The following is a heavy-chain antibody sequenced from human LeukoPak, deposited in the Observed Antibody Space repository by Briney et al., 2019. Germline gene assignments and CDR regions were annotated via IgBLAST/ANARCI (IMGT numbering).Heavy chain of an antibody. D-gene: IGHD2-2*01. CDR3: ARDRTPVYCSSTSCYTSDAFDI. V-gene: IGHV1-69*05. J-gene: IGHJ3*02. CDR2: IIPIFGTA. Sequence: ASVKVSCKASGGTFISYAISWVRQAPGQGLEWMGGIIPIFGTANYAQKFQGRVTITTDESTSTAYMELSSLRSEDTAVYYCARDRTPVYCSSTSCYTSDAFDIWGQGTMVTVSS. CDR1: GGTFISYA.